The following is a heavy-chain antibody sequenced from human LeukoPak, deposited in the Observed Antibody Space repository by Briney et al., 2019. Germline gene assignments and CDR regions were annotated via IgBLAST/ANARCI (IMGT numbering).Heavy chain of an antibody. D-gene: IGHD3-10*01. J-gene: IGHJ4*02. Sequence: SETLSLTCAVYGGPVGVYYWSWVRQTPGKGLEWIGEINHSGSTNYSPSLKSRVTISVDTSKNHFSLKLSSVTAADTAVYYCAGPGAGDLDYWGQGTLVTVSS. CDR2: INHSGST. CDR3: AGPGAGDLDY. V-gene: IGHV4-34*01. CDR1: GGPVGVYY.